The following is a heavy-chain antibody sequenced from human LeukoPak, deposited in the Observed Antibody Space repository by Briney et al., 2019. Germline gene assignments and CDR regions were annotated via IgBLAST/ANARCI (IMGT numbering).Heavy chain of an antibody. Sequence: GGSLRLSFAATGFTFSSYWMSWVRQAPGKGQEWVANIKQDGSEKYYVDSVKGRFTISRDNAKNSLYLQMNSLRAEDTAVYYCARTGYCSSTSCYGTFAYWGQGTLVTVSS. J-gene: IGHJ4*02. V-gene: IGHV3-7*01. CDR2: IKQDGSEK. CDR3: ARTGYCSSTSCYGTFAY. D-gene: IGHD2-2*01. CDR1: GFTFSSYW.